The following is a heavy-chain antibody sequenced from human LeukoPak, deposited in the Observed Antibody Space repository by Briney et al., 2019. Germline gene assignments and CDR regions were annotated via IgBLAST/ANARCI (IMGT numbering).Heavy chain of an antibody. V-gene: IGHV4-39*01. J-gene: IGHJ4*02. Sequence: TSETLSLTCTVSGGSISSSSYYWGWIRHPQGKGLGWIGSIYYSGSTYYNPSLKSRVTISVDTSKNQFSLKLSSVTAADTAVYYCASLGGSGWLYYFDYWGQGTLVTVSS. CDR1: GGSISSSSYY. CDR2: IYYSGST. CDR3: ASLGGSGWLYYFDY. D-gene: IGHD6-19*01.